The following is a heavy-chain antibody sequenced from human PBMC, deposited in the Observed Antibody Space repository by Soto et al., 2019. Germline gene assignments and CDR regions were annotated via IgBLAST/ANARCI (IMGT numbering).Heavy chain of an antibody. Sequence: ASVKVSCKTSGYTFTGHYLHWVRQAPGQGLEWMGWINPKNGGTDYAENFKGRVSMTRDTSTSTAYMQLGRLRSDDAAVYYCARGALEIASIVDNWGQGTLVTVSS. CDR2: INPKNGGT. D-gene: IGHD1-26*01. V-gene: IGHV1-2*02. J-gene: IGHJ4*02. CDR1: GYTFTGHY. CDR3: ARGALEIASIVDN.